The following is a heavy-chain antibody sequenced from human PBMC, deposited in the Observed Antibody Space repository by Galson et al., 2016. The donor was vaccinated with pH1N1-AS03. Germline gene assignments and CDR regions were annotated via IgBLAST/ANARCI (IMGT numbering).Heavy chain of an antibody. CDR3: ARESPLNYYLDF. J-gene: IGHJ2*01. V-gene: IGHV3-7*03. Sequence: SLRLSCAASGFSFSSSWMSWVRQAPGKGLEWVANISQDGSEKYYVYSVEGRFTISRDNAKNSQYLQMNSLRDEDRALYYCARESPLNYYLDFWGRGTLVSVSS. CDR1: GFSFSSSW. D-gene: IGHD1-7*01. CDR2: ISQDGSEK.